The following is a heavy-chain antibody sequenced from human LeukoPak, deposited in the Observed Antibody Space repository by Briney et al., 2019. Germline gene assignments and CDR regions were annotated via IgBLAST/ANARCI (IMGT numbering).Heavy chain of an antibody. J-gene: IGHJ4*02. D-gene: IGHD3-3*01. CDR3: ARDGRITIFGVVIHHFDY. CDR2: IKQDGSEK. CDR1: GFTFSSYW. Sequence: GGSLRLSCAASGFTFSSYWMSWVRQAPGKGLEWVANIKQDGSEKYYVDSVKGRFTISRDNAKNSLYLQMNSLRAEDTAVYYCARDGRITIFGVVIHHFDYWGQGTLVTVSS. V-gene: IGHV3-7*01.